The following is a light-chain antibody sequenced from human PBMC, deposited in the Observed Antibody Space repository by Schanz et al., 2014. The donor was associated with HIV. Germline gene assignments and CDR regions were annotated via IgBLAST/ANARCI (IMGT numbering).Light chain of an antibody. V-gene: IGLV1-47*01. CDR2: RNN. Sequence: QSVLTQPPSASGTPGQRVTISCSGSSSNIGSNYVYCYQQLPGTAPKLLIYRNNQRPSGVPDRFSASKSGTSASLAISGLRSEDEADYYCAAWDDSLNAVVFGGGTKLTVL. J-gene: IGLJ2*01. CDR1: SSNIGSNY. CDR3: AAWDDSLNAVV.